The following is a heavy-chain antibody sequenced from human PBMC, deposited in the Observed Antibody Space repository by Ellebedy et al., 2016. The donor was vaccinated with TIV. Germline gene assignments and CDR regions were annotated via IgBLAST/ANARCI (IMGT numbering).Heavy chain of an antibody. CDR2: IKQDGSDE. Sequence: GESLKISXAASGFTFNKYWMSWVRQAPGKGLEWVASIKQDGSDEYYVDSVKGRFTISRDNAKNSLYLQMNSLRAEDTAVYYCAKDGSDGWDFDYWGQGTLVTVSS. CDR3: AKDGSDGWDFDY. D-gene: IGHD5-24*01. J-gene: IGHJ4*02. V-gene: IGHV3-7*01. CDR1: GFTFNKYW.